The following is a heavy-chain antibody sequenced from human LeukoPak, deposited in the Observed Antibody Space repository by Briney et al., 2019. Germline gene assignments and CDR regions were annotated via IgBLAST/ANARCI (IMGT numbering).Heavy chain of an antibody. CDR3: TRETVVVATASLGY. J-gene: IGHJ4*02. D-gene: IGHD2-2*01. V-gene: IGHV3-74*01. CDR2: INSDGSTI. CDR1: GFTFSSYW. Sequence: GGSLRLSCAASGFTFSSYWMHWVRQAPGKGLVWVSRINSDGSTINYADSVKGRFTLSRDNAKNTRYLQMDSLRAEDTAVYYCTRETVVVATASLGYWGLGTLVTVSS.